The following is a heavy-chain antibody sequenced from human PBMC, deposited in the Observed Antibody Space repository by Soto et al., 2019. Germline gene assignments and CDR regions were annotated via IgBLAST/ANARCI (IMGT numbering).Heavy chain of an antibody. CDR2: IWYDGSNK. J-gene: IGHJ4*02. D-gene: IGHD3-9*01. CDR1: GFTFSSYG. Sequence: GGSLRLSCAASGFTFSSYGMHWVRQAPGKGLEWVAVIWYDGSNKYYADSVKGRFTISRDNSKNTLYLQMNSLRAEDTAVYYCAREGEKDFDWLVPGYFDYWGQGTLVTVSS. V-gene: IGHV3-33*01. CDR3: AREGEKDFDWLVPGYFDY.